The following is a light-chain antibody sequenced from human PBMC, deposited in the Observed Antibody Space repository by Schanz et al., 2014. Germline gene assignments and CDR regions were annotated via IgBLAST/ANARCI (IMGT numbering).Light chain of an antibody. CDR3: CSYAGNSWV. Sequence: QSALTQPPSASGSPGQSVTISCTGTSSDIGGYNYVSWYQQHPGEAPKLMLYEVTKRPSGVPDRFSGSKSGNTASLTISGLQADDEADYHCCSYAGNSWVFGGGTKLTV. V-gene: IGLV2-8*01. J-gene: IGLJ3*02. CDR1: SSDIGGYNY. CDR2: EVT.